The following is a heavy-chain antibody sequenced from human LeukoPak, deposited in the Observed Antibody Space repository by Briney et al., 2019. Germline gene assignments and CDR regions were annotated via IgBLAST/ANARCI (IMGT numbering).Heavy chain of an antibody. CDR2: INPNSGGT. J-gene: IGHJ6*03. CDR1: GYTFTGYY. Sequence: GASVKVSCKASGYTFTGYYMHWVRQAPGQGLEWMGWINPNSGGTNYAQKFQGRVIMTRDTSISTAYMELSRLRSDDTAVYYCARLYSGYRAYQYYMDVWGKGTTVTISS. CDR3: ARLYSGYRAYQYYMDV. D-gene: IGHD5-12*01. V-gene: IGHV1-2*02.